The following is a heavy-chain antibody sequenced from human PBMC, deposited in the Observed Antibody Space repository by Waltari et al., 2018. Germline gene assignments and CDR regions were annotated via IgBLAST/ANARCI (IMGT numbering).Heavy chain of an antibody. CDR2: ISSSSGHI. Sequence: EVQLVESGGGLVKPGGSLRLSCAASGFSLSIYALVWVRQAHGKGEEWVSSISSSSGHIYYADSVKGRFTISRDNAKNSLYLEVNSLRAEDTAVYYCARDLFDYWGQGTLVTVSS. J-gene: IGHJ4*02. CDR1: GFSLSIYA. CDR3: ARDLFDY. V-gene: IGHV3-21*01.